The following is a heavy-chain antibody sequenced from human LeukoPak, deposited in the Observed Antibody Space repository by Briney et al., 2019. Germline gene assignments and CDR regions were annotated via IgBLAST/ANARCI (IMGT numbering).Heavy chain of an antibody. CDR3: ARDLYLWQQLLQGVFDP. D-gene: IGHD6-13*01. CDR2: IYTGGST. CDR1: GGSISSGSYY. Sequence: PSQTLSLTCTVSGGSISSGSYYWSWMRQPAGKGLEWIGRIYTGGSTNYNPSLKSRVTISVDTSKNQFSLKLSSVTAADTAVYYYARDLYLWQQLLQGVFDPWGQGTLVTVSS. J-gene: IGHJ5*02. V-gene: IGHV4-61*02.